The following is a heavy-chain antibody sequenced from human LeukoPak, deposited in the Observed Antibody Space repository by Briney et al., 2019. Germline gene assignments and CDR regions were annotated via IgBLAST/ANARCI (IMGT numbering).Heavy chain of an antibody. CDR1: GYTFTDYY. D-gene: IGHD5-18*01. CDR2: INPDSGGT. Sequence: ASVKVSCKTSGYTFTDYYIHWVRRAPGQGLEWMGWINPDSGGTNYAQNFQGRVTLTRDTSISTAYMELSRLRSDDTAVYYCARGGPTWIQLWPYFDYWGQGTLVTVSS. J-gene: IGHJ4*02. V-gene: IGHV1-2*02. CDR3: ARGGPTWIQLWPYFDY.